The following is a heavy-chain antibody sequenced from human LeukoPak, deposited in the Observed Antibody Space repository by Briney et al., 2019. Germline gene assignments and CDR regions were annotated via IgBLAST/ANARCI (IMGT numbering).Heavy chain of an antibody. CDR1: GYTLTELP. CDR3: ATDLGYDFWSGYGGFDP. CDR2: FDPEDGET. D-gene: IGHD3-3*01. J-gene: IGHJ5*02. V-gene: IGHV1-24*01. Sequence: ASVKVSCKVSGYTLTELPMHWVRQAPGKGLEWMEGFDPEDGETIYAQKFQGRVTMTEDTSTDTAYMELSSLRSEDTAVYYCATDLGYDFWSGYGGFDPWGQGTLVTVSS.